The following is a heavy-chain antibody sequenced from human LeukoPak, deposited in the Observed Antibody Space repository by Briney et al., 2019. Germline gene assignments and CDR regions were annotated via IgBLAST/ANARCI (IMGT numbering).Heavy chain of an antibody. D-gene: IGHD3/OR15-3a*01. V-gene: IGHV3-30*18. Sequence: GGSLRLSCAASGFTFSSHGMYWVRQAPGEGLEWVAVISYEGSNKDYGDSVKGRLTISRDNSKNTLYLQMNSLRTEDTAIYYCAKDGPIDYWGQGTLVIVSS. J-gene: IGHJ4*02. CDR2: ISYEGSNK. CDR3: AKDGPIDY. CDR1: GFTFSSHG.